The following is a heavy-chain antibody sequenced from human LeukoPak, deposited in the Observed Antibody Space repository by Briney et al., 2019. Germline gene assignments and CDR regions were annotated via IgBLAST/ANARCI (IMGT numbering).Heavy chain of an antibody. V-gene: IGHV3-11*01. CDR2: ISSSGSTI. CDR1: GFTLSDYY. D-gene: IGHD3-22*01. CDR3: ARDGYYYDSSYFDY. Sequence: GGSLRLSCAASGFTLSDYYMSWIRQAPGKGLEWVSYISSSGSTIYYADSVKGRLTISRDNAKNSLYLQMNSLRAEDTALYYCARDGYYYDSSYFDYWGQGTLVTVSS. J-gene: IGHJ4*02.